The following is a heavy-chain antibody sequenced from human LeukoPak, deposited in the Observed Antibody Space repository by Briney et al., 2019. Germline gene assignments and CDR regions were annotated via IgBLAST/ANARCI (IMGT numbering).Heavy chain of an antibody. J-gene: IGHJ4*02. CDR2: IYYSGST. D-gene: IGHD5-24*01. CDR3: ARKGIGDGYSWVDY. CDR1: GGSISSSSYY. Sequence: SETLSLTCTVSGGSISSSSYYWGWIRQPPGKGLEWIGSIYYSGSTYYNPSLKSRVTISVDTSKNQFSLKLSSVTAADTAVYYCARKGIGDGYSWVDYWGQGTLVTVSS. V-gene: IGHV4-39*01.